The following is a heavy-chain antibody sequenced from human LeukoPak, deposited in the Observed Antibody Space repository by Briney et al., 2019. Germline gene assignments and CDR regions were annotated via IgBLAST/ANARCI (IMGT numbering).Heavy chain of an antibody. CDR2: IYYSGST. V-gene: IGHV4-59*01. CDR1: GGSISSYY. Sequence: SETLSLTCTVSGGSISSYYWSRIRQPPGKGLEWIGYIYYSGSTNYNPSLKSRVTISVDTSKNQFSLKLSSVTAADTAVYYCARDPGAADAFDIWGQGTMVTVSS. CDR3: ARDPGAADAFDI. D-gene: IGHD2-8*02. J-gene: IGHJ3*02.